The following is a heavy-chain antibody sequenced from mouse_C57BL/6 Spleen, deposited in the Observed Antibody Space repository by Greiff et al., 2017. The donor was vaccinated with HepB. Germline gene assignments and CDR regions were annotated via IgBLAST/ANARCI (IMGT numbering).Heavy chain of an antibody. CDR3: ARRENYYGSSSHWYFDV. Sequence: LVESGAELARPGASVKLSCKASGYTFTSYGISWVKQRTGQGLEWIGEIYPRSGNTYYNEKFKGKATLTADKSSSTAYMELRSLTSEDSAVYFCARRENYYGSSSHWYFDVWGTGTTVTVSS. CDR1: GYTFTSYG. CDR2: IYPRSGNT. J-gene: IGHJ1*03. V-gene: IGHV1-81*01. D-gene: IGHD1-1*01.